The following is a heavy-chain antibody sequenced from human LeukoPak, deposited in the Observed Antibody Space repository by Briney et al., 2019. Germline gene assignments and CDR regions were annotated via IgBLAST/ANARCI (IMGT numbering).Heavy chain of an antibody. CDR2: INHSGST. Sequence: SETLSLTCAVYDGSFSGYYWSWIRQPPGKGLEWIGEINHSGSTNYNPSLKSRVTISVDTSKNQFSLKPSSVTAADTAVYYCARRFQKWLVMERWFDPWGQGTLVTVSS. D-gene: IGHD6-19*01. CDR1: DGSFSGYY. CDR3: ARRFQKWLVMERWFDP. J-gene: IGHJ5*02. V-gene: IGHV4-34*01.